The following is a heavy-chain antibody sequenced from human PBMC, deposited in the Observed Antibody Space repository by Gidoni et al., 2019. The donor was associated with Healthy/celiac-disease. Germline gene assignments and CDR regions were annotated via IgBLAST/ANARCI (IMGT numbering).Heavy chain of an antibody. D-gene: IGHD3-22*01. V-gene: IGHV3-73*02. CDR3: TRHAYYYDSSGRRQYNWFDP. J-gene: IGHJ5*02. Sequence: EGQLVESGGGLGQPGGARKLYCAAAGFTVSGSAMHGVSQASGKGREWVGRIRSKANSYATAYAASVKGRFTISRDDSKHTAYLQMNSLNTEDTAVYYCTRHAYYYDSSGRRQYNWFDPWGQGTLVTVSS. CDR1: GFTVSGSA. CDR2: IRSKANSYAT.